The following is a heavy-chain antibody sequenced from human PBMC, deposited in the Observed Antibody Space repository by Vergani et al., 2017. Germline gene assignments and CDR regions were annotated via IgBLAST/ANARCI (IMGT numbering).Heavy chain of an antibody. D-gene: IGHD1-7*01. V-gene: IGHV3-21*01. Sequence: EVQLVESGGGLVKPGGSLRLSCAASGFTFSSYSMNWVRQAPGKGLEWVSSISSSSSYIYYADSVKGRFTISRDNAENTLYLQMNSLRAEDTAVYYCAKASNWNYGGIRNYFDYWGQGTLVTVSS. CDR2: ISSSSSYI. CDR1: GFTFSSYS. J-gene: IGHJ4*02. CDR3: AKASNWNYGGIRNYFDY.